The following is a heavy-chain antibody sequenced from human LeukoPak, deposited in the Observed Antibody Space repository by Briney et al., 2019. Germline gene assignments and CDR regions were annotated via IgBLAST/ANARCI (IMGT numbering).Heavy chain of an antibody. V-gene: IGHV4-39*07. CDR3: ARDRLSLGAFDI. CDR1: GDSINSRSYY. D-gene: IGHD7-27*01. CDR2: IYHSESI. J-gene: IGHJ3*02. Sequence: SETLSLTCVVSGDSINSRSYYWAWIRQPPGKGLEWIGSIYHSESIYYNPSLKSRVTISLDTSKTQFSLNLSSVTAADTAVYYCARDRLSLGAFDIWGQGTMVTVSS.